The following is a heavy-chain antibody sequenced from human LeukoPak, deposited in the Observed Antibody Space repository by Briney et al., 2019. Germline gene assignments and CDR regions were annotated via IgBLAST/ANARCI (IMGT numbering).Heavy chain of an antibody. V-gene: IGHV3-30*18. D-gene: IGHD3-10*01. Sequence: GGSLRLSCAASGFTFSSYGMHWVRQAPGKGLEWVAVISYDGSNKYYADSVKGRFTISRDNSKNTLYLQMNSLRAEDTAVYYCAKDLYRGYYFDYWGQGTLVTVSS. CDR1: GFTFSSYG. J-gene: IGHJ4*02. CDR2: ISYDGSNK. CDR3: AKDLYRGYYFDY.